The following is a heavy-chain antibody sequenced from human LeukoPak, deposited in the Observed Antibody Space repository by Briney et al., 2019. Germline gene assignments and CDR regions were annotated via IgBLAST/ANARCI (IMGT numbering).Heavy chain of an antibody. CDR3: AISAARGYYFDY. V-gene: IGHV4-4*09. Sequence: ETLSPSGTVTCRSISNDNWGWIRRPPGKGQEWIGYIYTSGSTNYNPSLKSRVTISVDTSKNQFSLKLSSVTAADTAVYYCAISAARGYYFDYWGQGTLVTVSS. J-gene: IGHJ4*02. CDR2: IYTSGST. D-gene: IGHD2-2*01. CDR1: CRSISNDN.